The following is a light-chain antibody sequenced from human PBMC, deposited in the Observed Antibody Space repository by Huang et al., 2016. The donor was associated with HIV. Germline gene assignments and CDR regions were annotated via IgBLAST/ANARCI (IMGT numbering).Light chain of an antibody. J-gene: IGKJ4*01. CDR1: QSVGNY. V-gene: IGKV3-11*01. CDR2: DTS. CDR3: QQRRSGVT. Sequence: IVLTQSPATLSWYPGERVTLSCRASQSVGNYVAWYQQHPGQSPKLLIYDTSNRAPGTPGRFSGSGAGTDFTLTISSLESEDCAIYYCQQRRSGVTFGGGTKVQIK.